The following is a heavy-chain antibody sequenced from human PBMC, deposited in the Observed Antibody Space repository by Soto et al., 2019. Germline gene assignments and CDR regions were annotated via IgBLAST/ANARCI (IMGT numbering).Heavy chain of an antibody. J-gene: IGHJ4*02. D-gene: IGHD3-10*01. CDR3: ARSRGSYYTNIDS. Sequence: QVQLVQSGAEVKKPGSSVKVSCKASADTFTGYTVTWVRQAPGQGLEWVGRVIPILGASNFAQKFQGRVTISADISADAADMVLTGLACADTAVNCCARSRGSYYTNIDSWGQATLITVCS. CDR2: VIPILGAS. CDR1: ADTFTGYT. V-gene: IGHV1-69*08.